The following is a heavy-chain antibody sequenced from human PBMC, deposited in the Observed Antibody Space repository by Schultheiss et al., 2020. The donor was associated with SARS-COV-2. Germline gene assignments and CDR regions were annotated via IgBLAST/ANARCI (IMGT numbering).Heavy chain of an antibody. V-gene: IGHV4-59*08. Sequence: SQTLSLTCPVSGASISSYYWSWIRQPPGKGLEWIGYMYYSVNTWYNPSLKSRVTISGDTSKNQFSLTLSSVTAADTAVYYCARRRQDTSAYSFFDSWGQGTLVTVSS. CDR2: MYYSVNT. D-gene: IGHD4-11*01. CDR1: GASISSYY. CDR3: ARRRQDTSAYSFFDS. J-gene: IGHJ4*02.